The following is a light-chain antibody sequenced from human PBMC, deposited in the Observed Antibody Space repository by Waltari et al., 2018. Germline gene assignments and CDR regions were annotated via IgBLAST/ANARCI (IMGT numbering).Light chain of an antibody. Sequence: QSVLTQAPSASGTPGQRVTISCSGSSSSIGSNLVCWYQQLPGTAPKLLIYRNDQRPAGVPDRISGSKAGTSASLTISGRQPDDDGDYYCSAWDDGLGGPVFGTGTRVTVL. CDR1: SSSIGSNL. J-gene: IGLJ1*01. CDR2: RND. V-gene: IGLV1-47*01. CDR3: SAWDDGLGGPV.